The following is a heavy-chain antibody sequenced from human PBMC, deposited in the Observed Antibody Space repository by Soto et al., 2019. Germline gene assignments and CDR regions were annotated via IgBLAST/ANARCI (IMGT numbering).Heavy chain of an antibody. V-gene: IGHV3-30-3*01. Sequence: QVQLVESGGGVVQPGRSLRLSCAASGFTFSGYAMHWVRQAPGRGLEWVAVISYDGSNKYYADSVKGRLTISRDNSKNTVYLQWNGLRAEDTAVYYCARDHYSDSSGGYCDYWGQGTLVTVSS. CDR2: ISYDGSNK. D-gene: IGHD3-22*01. CDR3: ARDHYSDSSGGYCDY. CDR1: GFTFSGYA. J-gene: IGHJ4*02.